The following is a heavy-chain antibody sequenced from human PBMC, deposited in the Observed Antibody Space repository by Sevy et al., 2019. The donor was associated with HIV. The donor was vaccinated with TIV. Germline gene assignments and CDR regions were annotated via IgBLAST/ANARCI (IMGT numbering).Heavy chain of an antibody. CDR3: ARGPKHVIEMATIPTLYYFDY. Sequence: SETLSLTCTVSGGSISSSSYYWDWIRQPPGKGLEWIGSIYYSGSTYYNPSLKSRVTISVDTSKNQFSLKLSSVTAADTAVYYCARGPKHVIEMATIPTLYYFDYWGQGTLVTVSS. V-gene: IGHV4-39*01. CDR1: GGSISSSSYY. D-gene: IGHD5-12*01. J-gene: IGHJ4*02. CDR2: IYYSGST.